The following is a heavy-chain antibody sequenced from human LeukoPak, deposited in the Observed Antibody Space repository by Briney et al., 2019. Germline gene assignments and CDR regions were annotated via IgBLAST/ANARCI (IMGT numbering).Heavy chain of an antibody. Sequence: QAGGSLRLSCVASGFTFSTYWMSWVRQAPGKGLEWVANIQEDGNEKYYVDSVKGRFTISRDNAKNSLYLQMNSLRAEDTAVYYCARGDEFSRDYWGQGTLVTVSS. V-gene: IGHV3-7*04. CDR3: ARGDEFSRDY. J-gene: IGHJ4*02. CDR1: GFTFSTYW. CDR2: IQEDGNEK.